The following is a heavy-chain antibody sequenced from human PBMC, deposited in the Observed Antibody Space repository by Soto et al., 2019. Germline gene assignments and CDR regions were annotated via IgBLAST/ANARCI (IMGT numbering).Heavy chain of an antibody. D-gene: IGHD2-8*01. CDR1: GGSISSGDYY. Sequence: PSETLSLTCTVSGGSISSGDYYLIWIRQPPWSGLELIGYIYYSGSTYYNPSLKSRVTISVDTSKNQFSLKLSSVTAADTAVYYCARVPFKYCTNGVCYGGYYFDYWGQGTLVTVSS. CDR3: ARVPFKYCTNGVCYGGYYFDY. J-gene: IGHJ4*02. CDR2: IYYSGST. V-gene: IGHV4-30-4*01.